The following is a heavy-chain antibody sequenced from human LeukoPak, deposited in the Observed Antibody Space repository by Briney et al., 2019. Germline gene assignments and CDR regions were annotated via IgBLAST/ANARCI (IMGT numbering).Heavy chain of an antibody. CDR1: GYSISSGYY. D-gene: IGHD6-19*01. J-gene: IGHJ4*02. V-gene: IGHV4-38-2*02. CDR2: IYHSGST. CDR3: AREVAGTPWIDY. Sequence: SETLSLTCTVSGYSISSGYYWGWIRQPPGKGLEWIGSIYHSGSTYYNPSLKSRVTISVDTSKNQFPLKLSSVTAADTAVYYCAREVAGTPWIDYWGQGTLVTVSS.